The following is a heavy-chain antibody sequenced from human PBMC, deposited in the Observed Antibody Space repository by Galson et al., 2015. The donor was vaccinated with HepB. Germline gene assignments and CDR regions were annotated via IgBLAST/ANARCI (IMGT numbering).Heavy chain of an antibody. V-gene: IGHV3-33*01. CDR3: ARDSGNGGSQD. J-gene: IGHJ4*02. Sequence: SLRLSCAASGFIFSNYGMQWVRQAPGKGPEWVAHIWYDGTYKHYADSVKGRFTISRDNAKNTLSLQMNSLRAEDTAVYHCARDSGNGGSQDWGQGTLVSVSS. D-gene: IGHD2-8*01. CDR2: IWYDGTYK. CDR1: GFIFSNYG.